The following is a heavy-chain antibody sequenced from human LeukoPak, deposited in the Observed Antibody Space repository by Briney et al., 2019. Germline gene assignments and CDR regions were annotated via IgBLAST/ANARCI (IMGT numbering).Heavy chain of an antibody. V-gene: IGHV4-34*01. CDR2: INHSGST. Sequence: PSETLSLTCAVYGGSFSGYYWSWIRQPPGKGLEWIGEINHSGSTNYNPSLKSRVTISVDTSKNQFSPKLRSVTAADTAVYYCARAPRELRYFDWGQGTMVTVSS. J-gene: IGHJ3*01. CDR3: ARAPRELRYFD. CDR1: GGSFSGYY. D-gene: IGHD3-9*01.